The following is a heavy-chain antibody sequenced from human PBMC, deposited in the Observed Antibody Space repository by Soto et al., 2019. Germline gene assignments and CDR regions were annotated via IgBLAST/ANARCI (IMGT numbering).Heavy chain of an antibody. V-gene: IGHV4-30-4*01. J-gene: IGHJ4*02. CDR3: VRRLAVKPRHYFDY. D-gene: IGHD6-19*01. CDR1: GGSISSGDYY. CDR2: IYYTGST. Sequence: SETLSLTCTVSGGSISSGDYYWSWVRQPPGKDLEYIGYIYYTGSTYYNPSLNSRLTMSVDTSKNQFSLKLSSVTAADAAVYYCVRRLAVKPRHYFDYWGQGTLVTVSS.